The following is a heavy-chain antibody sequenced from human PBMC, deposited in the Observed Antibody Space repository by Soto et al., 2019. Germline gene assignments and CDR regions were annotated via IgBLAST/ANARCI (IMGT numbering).Heavy chain of an antibody. V-gene: IGHV1-58*02. J-gene: IGHJ4*02. D-gene: IGHD3-10*01. Sequence: VASVKVSCKASGFTFTSSAMQWVRQARGQRLEWIGWIVVGSGNTNYAQKFQERVTITRDMSTSTAYMELSSLRSEDTAVYYCAAASSGSYYDYFDYWGQGTLVTVSS. CDR3: AAASSGSYYDYFDY. CDR2: IVVGSGNT. CDR1: GFTFTSSA.